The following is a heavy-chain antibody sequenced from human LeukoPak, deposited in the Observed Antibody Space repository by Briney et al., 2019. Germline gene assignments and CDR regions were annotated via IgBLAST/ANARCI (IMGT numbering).Heavy chain of an antibody. CDR2: MQPNSGNT. D-gene: IGHD1-20*01. V-gene: IGHV1-8*01. CDR3: ARGGITGTTFYYYYYMDV. CDR1: GYTFSSYD. J-gene: IGHJ6*03. Sequence: GSVKDSCKASGYTFSSYDINWVRQATGQGLGWMGWMQPNSGNTGYAQKFKGRATMTRNTSISTAYMELSSLRSEDTAVYYCARGGITGTTFYYYYYMDVWGKGTTVTVSS.